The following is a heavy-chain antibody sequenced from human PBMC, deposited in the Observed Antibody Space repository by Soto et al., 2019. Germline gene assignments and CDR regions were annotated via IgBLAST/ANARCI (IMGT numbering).Heavy chain of an antibody. CDR1: GGTFSSYA. Sequence: SVKVSCKASGGTFSSYAISWVRQAPGQGLEWMGGIIPIFGTANYAQKFQGRVTIIADESTSTAYMELSSLRSEDTAVYYCARPVGSSSWYSPYFDYWGQGTLVTVSS. J-gene: IGHJ4*02. CDR3: ARPVGSSSWYSPYFDY. D-gene: IGHD6-13*01. CDR2: IIPIFGTA. V-gene: IGHV1-69*13.